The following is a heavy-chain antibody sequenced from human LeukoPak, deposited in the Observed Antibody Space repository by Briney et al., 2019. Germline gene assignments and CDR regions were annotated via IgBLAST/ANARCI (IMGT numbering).Heavy chain of an antibody. CDR2: ISSSGSTI. CDR3: ARDPLDISRWTNAFDI. Sequence: GGSLRLSCAASGFPFSSYEMNWLRQAPGKGLEWVSYISSSGSTIYYADSVKGRFTISRDNAKNTLYLQVNGLRPQDTAVYYCARDPLDISRWTNAFDIWGQGTMVSVSS. V-gene: IGHV3-48*03. CDR1: GFPFSSYE. J-gene: IGHJ3*02. D-gene: IGHD2-2*03.